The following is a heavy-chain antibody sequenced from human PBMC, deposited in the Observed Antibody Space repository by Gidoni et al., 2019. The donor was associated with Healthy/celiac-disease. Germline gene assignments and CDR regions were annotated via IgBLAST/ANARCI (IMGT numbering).Heavy chain of an antibody. CDR3: ARSPVDTAMVTGDFDY. CDR1: GYTFTSYA. J-gene: IGHJ4*02. D-gene: IGHD5-18*01. CDR2: INAGNGNT. Sequence: QVQLVQSGAEVKKPGASVKVSCKASGYTFTSYAMHWVRQAPGQRLEWMGWINAGNGNTKYSQKFQGRVTITRDTSASTAYMELSSLRSEDTAVYYCARSPVDTAMVTGDFDYWGQGTLVTVSS. V-gene: IGHV1-3*01.